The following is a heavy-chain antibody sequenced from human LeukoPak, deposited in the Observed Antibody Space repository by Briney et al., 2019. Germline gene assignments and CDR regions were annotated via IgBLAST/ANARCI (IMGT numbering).Heavy chain of an antibody. CDR2: IRYDGSNK. J-gene: IGHJ6*03. CDR1: GFTFSSYG. V-gene: IGHV3-30*02. Sequence: GGSLRLSCAASGFTFSSYGMHWVRQAPGKGLEWVAFIRYDGSNKYYADSVKGRFTISRDNSKNTLYLQMHSLRAEDTAVYYCARDRDTSSWTHMDVWGKGTTVIVSS. D-gene: IGHD6-13*01. CDR3: ARDRDTSSWTHMDV.